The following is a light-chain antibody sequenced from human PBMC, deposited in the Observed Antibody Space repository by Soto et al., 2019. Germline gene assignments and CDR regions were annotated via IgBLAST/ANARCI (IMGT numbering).Light chain of an antibody. CDR1: QDISSF. J-gene: IGKJ5*01. CDR3: QQFNSYPLT. Sequence: IQLTQSPSSLSASIGDRVTITCPASQDISSFLAWYQQKPGKAPKLLIYAASTLQSRVPSRFSGSGSGTDFTLTISSLQPEDFATYFCQQFNSYPLTFGQGTRREIK. V-gene: IGKV1-9*01. CDR2: AAS.